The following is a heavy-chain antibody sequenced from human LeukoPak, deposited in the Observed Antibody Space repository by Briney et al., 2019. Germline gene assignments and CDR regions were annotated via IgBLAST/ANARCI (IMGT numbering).Heavy chain of an antibody. CDR2: INHTTGGN. CDR3: GKDFYWYDSSGCAVDY. J-gene: IGHJ4*02. Sequence: ASVKVSCKASGYILTGYHLHWVRQAPGQELAWMGWINHTTGGNYYAHNFQGRVTMTSETAFSTAYLEPSRLACDGPAVFYCGKDFYWYDSSGCAVDYWGQGILVTVSS. V-gene: IGHV1-2*02. CDR1: GYILTGYH. D-gene: IGHD3-22*01.